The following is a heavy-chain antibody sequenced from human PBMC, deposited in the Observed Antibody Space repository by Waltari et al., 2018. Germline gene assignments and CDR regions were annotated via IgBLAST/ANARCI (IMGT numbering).Heavy chain of an antibody. J-gene: IGHJ5*02. V-gene: IGHV4-59*01. CDR1: GGPISGFY. Sequence: QVQLQESGPSLLKPSETLSLIGTVPGGPISGFYWSWVRQSPGKGLDWIGYIYYTGSTNFNPSLKSRVTMSVDTSKNQFSLKLSSVTAADTAFYYCARGGGGDWEWFDPWGQGTLVTVSS. CDR2: IYYTGST. CDR3: ARGGGGDWEWFDP. D-gene: IGHD2-21*02.